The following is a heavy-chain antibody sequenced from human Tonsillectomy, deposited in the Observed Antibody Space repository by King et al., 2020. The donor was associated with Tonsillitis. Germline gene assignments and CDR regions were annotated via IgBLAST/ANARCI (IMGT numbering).Heavy chain of an antibody. J-gene: IGHJ2*01. Sequence: VQLVESGAEVKKPGSSVKVSCKASGGTFSSYAISWVRQAPGHGLEWMGGIIPIFGTANYAQKFQGRVTITADESTSTAYMELSSLRSEDTAVYYCARDPSSGWYFGYFDLWGRGTLVTVSS. CDR3: ARDPSSGWYFGYFDL. CDR1: GGTFSSYA. CDR2: IIPIFGTA. D-gene: IGHD6-19*01. V-gene: IGHV1-69*01.